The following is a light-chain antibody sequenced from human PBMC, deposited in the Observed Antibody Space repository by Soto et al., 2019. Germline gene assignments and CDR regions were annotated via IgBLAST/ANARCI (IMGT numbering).Light chain of an antibody. CDR1: RSDVGGYNY. Sequence: QSVLTQPRSVSGSPGQSVTISCTGTRSDVGGYNYVSWYQQHPGKAPKLMIYDVSKRPSGVPDRFSGSKSGNTASLTIFGLQADDEADYYCCSYAGSYTDVFGTGTKLTVL. V-gene: IGLV2-11*01. CDR2: DVS. J-gene: IGLJ1*01. CDR3: CSYAGSYTDV.